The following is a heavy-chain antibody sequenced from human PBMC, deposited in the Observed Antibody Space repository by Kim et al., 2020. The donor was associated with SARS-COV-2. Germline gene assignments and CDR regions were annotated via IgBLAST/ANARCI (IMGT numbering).Heavy chain of an antibody. V-gene: IGHV4-31*11. CDR1: GASISSRDYY. J-gene: IGHJ3*02. D-gene: IGHD3-22*01. Sequence: SESLSLTCAVSGASISSRDYYWSWLRQHPGRGLEWIGHIYYSGSTYYNPSLKSRVTMSIDTSKNNFSLKLTSVTAADTAVYHCAVEDGSGWSRAFYIWG. CDR2: IYYSGST. CDR3: AVEDGSGWSRAFYI.